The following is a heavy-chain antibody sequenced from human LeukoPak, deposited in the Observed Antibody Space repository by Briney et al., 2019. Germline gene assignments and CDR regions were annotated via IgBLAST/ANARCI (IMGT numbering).Heavy chain of an antibody. CDR3: ARDGGYYFDY. J-gene: IGHJ4*02. CDR2: IYNSGST. V-gene: IGHV4-59*12. D-gene: IGHD3-16*01. Sequence: SETLSLTCAVYGGSFSGYYWSWIRQPPGKGLEWIGYIYNSGSTNYNPSLKSRVTISVDTSKNQFSLKLSSVTAADTAVYYCARDGGYYFDYWGQGTLVTVSS. CDR1: GGSFSGYY.